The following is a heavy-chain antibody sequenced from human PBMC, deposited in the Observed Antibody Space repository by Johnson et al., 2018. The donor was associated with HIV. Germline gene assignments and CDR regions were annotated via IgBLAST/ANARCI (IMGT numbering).Heavy chain of an antibody. J-gene: IGHJ3*02. Sequence: QMQLVESGGGVVQPGRSLRLSCAASGFTFSSYAMHWVHQAPGKGLEWVAVISYDGSNKYYADSVKGRFTISRDNSKNTLYLQMNSLRAEDTAMYYCARGGYCSGGRCYSIHAFDIWGQGTMVTVSS. V-gene: IGHV3-30*04. D-gene: IGHD2-15*01. CDR1: GFTFSSYA. CDR2: ISYDGSNK. CDR3: ARGGYCSGGRCYSIHAFDI.